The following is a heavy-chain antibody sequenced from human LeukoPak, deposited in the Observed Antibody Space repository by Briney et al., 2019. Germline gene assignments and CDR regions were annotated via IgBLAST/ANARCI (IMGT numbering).Heavy chain of an antibody. CDR2: ISSSGSTI. D-gene: IGHD1-1*01. Sequence: GGSLRLSCAASGFTFSSYEMNWVRQAPGKGLEWVSYISSSGSTIYYADSVKGRFTISRDNAKNSLYLQMNSLRAEDTAVYYCARDLTWNGGPSDYWGQGTLVTVSS. V-gene: IGHV3-48*03. CDR3: ARDLTWNGGPSDY. J-gene: IGHJ4*02. CDR1: GFTFSSYE.